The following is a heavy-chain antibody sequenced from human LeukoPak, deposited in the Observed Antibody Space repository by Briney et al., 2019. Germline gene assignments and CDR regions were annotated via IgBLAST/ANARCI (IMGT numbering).Heavy chain of an antibody. V-gene: IGHV3-30*02. CDR3: AKHGSGDYVLFDY. CDR1: GFTFTSYG. CDR2: IRYDGSNK. Sequence: PGGSLRLSCAASGFTFTSYGMHWARQAPGKGLEWVTFIRYDGSNKYYADSVKGRFTISRDNSKNTLYLQMNSLRAEDTAVYYCAKHGSGDYVLFDYWGQGTLVTVSS. J-gene: IGHJ4*02. D-gene: IGHD4-17*01.